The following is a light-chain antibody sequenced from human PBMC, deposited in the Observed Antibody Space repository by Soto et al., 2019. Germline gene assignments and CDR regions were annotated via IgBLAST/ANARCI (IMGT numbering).Light chain of an antibody. J-gene: IGKJ1*01. CDR1: QSISSW. CDR3: QQYNSYPWT. CDR2: DAS. Sequence: DIQMTQSPSTLSASVGDRVTITCRASQSISSWLAWYQQKPGKAPKLLIYDASSLESGVPSSFSGSGSGTEFTLTISSLQHDYFATYYCQQYNSYPWTFGQGTNVEIK. V-gene: IGKV1-5*01.